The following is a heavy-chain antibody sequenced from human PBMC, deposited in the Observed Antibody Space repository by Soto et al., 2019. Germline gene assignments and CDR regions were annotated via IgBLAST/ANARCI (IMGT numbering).Heavy chain of an antibody. CDR3: AKAARHCGGDCYSSYFDS. D-gene: IGHD2-21*02. J-gene: IGHJ4*02. CDR2: ITGNAANT. Sequence: GGSLRLSCSASRLTFGGYAMSWVRQAPGKGLEWVSGITGNAANTVYADSVKGRFTISRDNSKNALYLQLNSLRAEDTAVYFCAKAARHCGGDCYSSYFDSWGQGALVTVSS. CDR1: RLTFGGYA. V-gene: IGHV3-23*01.